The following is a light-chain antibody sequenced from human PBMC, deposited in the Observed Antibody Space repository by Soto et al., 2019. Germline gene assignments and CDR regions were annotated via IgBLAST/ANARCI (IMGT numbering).Light chain of an antibody. CDR1: QSVSSY. CDR3: QQRSNWPLT. V-gene: IGKV3-11*01. CDR2: DAS. J-gene: IGKJ4*01. Sequence: EIVLTQSPATLSLSPGDRDTLSGRASQSVSSYLAWYQQKPCQAHRLLIYDASNRATGIPARFSGSGSGTDFNLTISSLEPEDVAVYCCQQRSNWPLTFGGGTKVEIQ.